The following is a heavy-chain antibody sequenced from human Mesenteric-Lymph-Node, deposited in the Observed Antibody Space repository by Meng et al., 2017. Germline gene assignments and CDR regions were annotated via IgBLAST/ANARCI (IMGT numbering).Heavy chain of an antibody. J-gene: IGHJ3*02. CDR3: AREDSFGYSYGPMKGGFDI. CDR2: IDPSGGST. V-gene: IGHV1-46*01. D-gene: IGHD5-18*01. CDR1: GYTLTELS. Sequence: ASVKVSCKVSGYTLTELSMHWVRQAPGQGLEWMGVIDPSGGSTINAQKFQGILTMTTDTSTSTVYMELSSLRSEDTAVYYCAREDSFGYSYGPMKGGFDIWGQGTVVTVSS.